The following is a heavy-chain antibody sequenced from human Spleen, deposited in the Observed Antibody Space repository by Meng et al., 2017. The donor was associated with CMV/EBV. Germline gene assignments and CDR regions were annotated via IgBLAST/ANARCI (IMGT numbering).Heavy chain of an antibody. D-gene: IGHD4-23*01. CDR3: ARVPGGNSRPVDY. CDR1: GGYVSSGSYY. V-gene: IGHV4-61*01. J-gene: IGHJ4*02. CDR2: INDSGRT. Sequence: SGGYVSSGSYYWRGNRQHRGKGMEWIGYINDSGRTNYNPSLKSRVTISVDTSKNQFSLKLSSVTAADTAVYYWARVPGGNSRPVDYWGQGTLVTVSS.